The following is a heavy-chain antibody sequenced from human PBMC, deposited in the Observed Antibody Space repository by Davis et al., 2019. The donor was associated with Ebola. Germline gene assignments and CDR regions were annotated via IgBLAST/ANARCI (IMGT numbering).Heavy chain of an antibody. Sequence: PSETLSLTCTVSGVSISRHYWSWIRQSPGKGLEWIGEVNHRGRTYSNPSLRSRVTISVDNYRNQFSLKLTSVTVADTAVYYCASPHQIRGEDCFDLWGQGTLVTVSS. CDR1: GVSISRHY. CDR3: ASPHQIRGEDCFDL. D-gene: IGHD2-2*01. CDR2: VNHRGRT. J-gene: IGHJ4*02. V-gene: IGHV4-34*01.